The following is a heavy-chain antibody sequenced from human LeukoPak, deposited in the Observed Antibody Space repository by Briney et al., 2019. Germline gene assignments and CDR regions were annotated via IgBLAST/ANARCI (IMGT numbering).Heavy chain of an antibody. J-gene: IGHJ4*02. D-gene: IGHD6-13*01. Sequence: SQTLSLTCAISGDSVSSNSVAWNRIRQSPSRGLEWLGRTYYRSKWYNDYAVSVISRIIINPDTSKNQFSLQLNSVTPEDTAVYYCARGWEPYSSSLDYWGQGTLVTVSS. CDR1: GDSVSSNSVA. CDR3: ARGWEPYSSSLDY. CDR2: TYYRSKWYN. V-gene: IGHV6-1*01.